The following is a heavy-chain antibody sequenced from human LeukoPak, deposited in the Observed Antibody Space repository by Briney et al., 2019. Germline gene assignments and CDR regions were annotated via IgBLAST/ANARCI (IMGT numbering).Heavy chain of an antibody. CDR1: GGTFSSYA. D-gene: IGHD6-13*01. J-gene: IGHJ5*02. CDR2: IIPIFGTA. Sequence: SVNVSCKTSGGTFSSYAISWVRQAPGQGLEWMGGIIPIFGTANYAQKFQGRVTITADESTSTAYMELSSLRSEDTAVYYCARTANSSPRGWFDPWGQGTLVTVSS. V-gene: IGHV1-69*13. CDR3: ARTANSSPRGWFDP.